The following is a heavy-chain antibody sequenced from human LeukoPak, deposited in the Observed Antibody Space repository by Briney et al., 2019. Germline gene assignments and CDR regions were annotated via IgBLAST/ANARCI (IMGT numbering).Heavy chain of an antibody. Sequence: SVKFSCKASGGTFSSYAISWVRQAPGQGLEWMGGIIPIFGTANYAQKFQGRVTITADESTSTAYMELSSLRSEDTAVYYCARDRYYGSGSYYNYYYYMDVWGKGTTVTISS. CDR3: ARDRYYGSGSYYNYYYYMDV. V-gene: IGHV1-69*01. J-gene: IGHJ6*03. CDR2: IIPIFGTA. D-gene: IGHD3-10*01. CDR1: GGTFSSYA.